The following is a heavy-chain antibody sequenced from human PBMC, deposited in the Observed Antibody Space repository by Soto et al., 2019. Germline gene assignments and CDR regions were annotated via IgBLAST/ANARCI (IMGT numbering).Heavy chain of an antibody. CDR1: GVTISSVGYS. CDR3: AREPGSSGYPFDY. Sequence: SETLSLTCAVSGVTISSVGYSWIWIRQPPGKGLEWIGYIYHSGSTYYNPSLKSRVTISVDRSKNQFSLKLSSVTAADMAVYYCAREPGSSGYPFDYWGQGTLVTVSS. V-gene: IGHV4-30-2*01. D-gene: IGHD3-22*01. J-gene: IGHJ4*02. CDR2: IYHSGST.